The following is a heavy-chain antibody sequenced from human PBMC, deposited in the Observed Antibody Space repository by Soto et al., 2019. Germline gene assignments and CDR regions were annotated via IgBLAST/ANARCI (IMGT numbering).Heavy chain of an antibody. J-gene: IGHJ5*02. CDR3: ARGRKGVATPARDDGVEP. Sequence: QVQLVQSGAEVRRPGASVRVSCKASGYSFIDYYINWVRQAPGQGLEWMGWINPKDGATKSAQKFQDWVTMTSDTSHATAYLDLRSDDTAVYYCARGRKGVATPARDDGVEPWGQGPLVTVSS. D-gene: IGHD2-21*02. CDR1: GYSFIDYY. CDR2: INPKDGAT. V-gene: IGHV1-2*04.